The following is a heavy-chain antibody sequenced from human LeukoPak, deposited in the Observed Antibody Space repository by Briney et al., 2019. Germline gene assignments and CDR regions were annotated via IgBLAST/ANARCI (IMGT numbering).Heavy chain of an antibody. Sequence: PSETLTLTCTVSGGSISGHYWNWIRQPPGKGLEWIGSIYYSGNTYYNASLKSQVSISIDTSKNQFSLRLTSVTAADTAVYYCARQTGSGLFILPGGQGTLVTVSS. V-gene: IGHV4-39*01. J-gene: IGHJ4*02. CDR3: ARQTGSGLFILP. CDR2: IYYSGNT. CDR1: GGSISGHY. D-gene: IGHD3/OR15-3a*01.